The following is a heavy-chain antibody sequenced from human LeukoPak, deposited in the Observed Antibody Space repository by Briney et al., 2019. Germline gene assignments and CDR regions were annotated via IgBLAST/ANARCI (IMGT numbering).Heavy chain of an antibody. CDR1: GYTFTGHY. Sequence: ASVKISCKASGYTFTGHYMHWMRHAPGQRLEWMGWINPNSGDTIYAQKFQGRVTMTSETSISTVYMELSRLTSDDTAVYYCARDPRDILTGYYGLCYFDYWGRGTLVTVSS. D-gene: IGHD3-9*01. J-gene: IGHJ4*02. CDR2: INPNSGDT. V-gene: IGHV1-2*02. CDR3: ARDPRDILTGYYGLCYFDY.